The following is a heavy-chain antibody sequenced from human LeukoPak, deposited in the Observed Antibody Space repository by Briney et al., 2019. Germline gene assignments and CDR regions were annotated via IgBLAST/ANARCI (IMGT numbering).Heavy chain of an antibody. CDR2: ISDSFRIT. CDR3: AKRHGDYFDY. V-gene: IGHV3-23*01. J-gene: IGHJ4*02. D-gene: IGHD4-17*01. Sequence: GGSLRLSCAASGFPLSSYAMSWVRQPPGKGLECVSTISDSFRITDDADSVKGRFTISRDNSKNTLYLQMNTLRAEDTAVYYCAKRHGDYFDYWGQGTLVTVSS. CDR1: GFPLSSYA.